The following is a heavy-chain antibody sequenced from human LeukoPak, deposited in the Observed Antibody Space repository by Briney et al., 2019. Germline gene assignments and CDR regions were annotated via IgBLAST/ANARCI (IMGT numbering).Heavy chain of an antibody. CDR1: GFTFSDHY. CDR3: ARVNGDYYYYMDV. CDR2: TRNKSNSYTT. D-gene: IGHD2-8*01. Sequence: LPGGSLRLSCAASGFTFSDHYMDWVRQAPGKGLEWVGRTRNKSNSYTTEYAASVKGRFTISRDDSKNSLYLKMNSLKTEDTAVYYCARVNGDYYYYMDVWGKGTTVTVSS. J-gene: IGHJ6*03. V-gene: IGHV3-72*01.